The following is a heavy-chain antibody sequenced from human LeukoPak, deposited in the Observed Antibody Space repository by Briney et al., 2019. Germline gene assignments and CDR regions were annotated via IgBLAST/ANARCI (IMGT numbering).Heavy chain of an antibody. Sequence: PGGSLRLSCAASGFTFSSYAMHWVRQAPGKGLEWVAVISYDGSNKYYADSVKGRFTISRDNSKNTLYLQMNSLRAEDTAVYYCARDLGPTYYYDSSGYYPTPLESYYYYYGMDVWGQGTTVTVSS. CDR3: ARDLGPTYYYDSSGYYPTPLESYYYYYGMDV. CDR1: GFTFSSYA. J-gene: IGHJ6*02. V-gene: IGHV3-30-3*01. D-gene: IGHD3-22*01. CDR2: ISYDGSNK.